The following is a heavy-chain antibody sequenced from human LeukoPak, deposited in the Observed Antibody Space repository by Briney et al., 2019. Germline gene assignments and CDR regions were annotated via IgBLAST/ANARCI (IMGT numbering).Heavy chain of an antibody. CDR1: GFIFDDYG. CDR3: TREGGSGFDY. Sequence: GGSLRLSCAASGFIFDDYGMSWVRQAPGKGLQWVSGINWNGGSTGYADSVKGRFTISRDNAKNSLYLQMNSLRAEDTAVYYCTREGGSGFDYWGQGTLVTVSS. CDR2: INWNGGST. J-gene: IGHJ4*02. V-gene: IGHV3-20*04. D-gene: IGHD3-16*01.